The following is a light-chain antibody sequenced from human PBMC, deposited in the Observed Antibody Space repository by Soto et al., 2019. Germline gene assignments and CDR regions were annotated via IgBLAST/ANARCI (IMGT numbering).Light chain of an antibody. V-gene: IGLV1-44*01. CDR3: ETCDDSLSGLV. J-gene: IGLJ2*01. Sequence: QSVLTQPPSASGTPGQRVTISCSGGSSNFKTNNVSWYQQLPGAAPRLLIYSNNQRPSGAPDRFSGSKSGTSASLAISGLQAEDDGAYYCETCDDSLSGLVFGGGTKLTVL. CDR1: SSNFKTNN. CDR2: SNN.